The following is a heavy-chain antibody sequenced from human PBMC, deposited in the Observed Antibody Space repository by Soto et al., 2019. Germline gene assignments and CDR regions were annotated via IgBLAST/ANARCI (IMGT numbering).Heavy chain of an antibody. CDR2: ISSSGSTA. D-gene: IGHD3-10*01. CDR1: GFTLSRFE. CDR3: TRAAWFPYLSFC. V-gene: IGHV3-48*03. J-gene: IGHJ4*02. Sequence: PGGSLRLSCAASGFTLSRFELHWVRQAPGKGLEWISYISSSGSTAYYASSVEGRFTISRDNANNSVYLQMDSLRAEDTALYYCTRAAWFPYLSFCWGQGALVTVSS.